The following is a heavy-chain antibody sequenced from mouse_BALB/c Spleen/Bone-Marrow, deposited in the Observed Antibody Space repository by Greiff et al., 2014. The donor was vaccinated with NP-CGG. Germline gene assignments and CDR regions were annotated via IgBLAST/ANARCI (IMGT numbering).Heavy chain of an antibody. CDR1: GFTFTDYY. CDR3: ASDTTVVPYRYSDV. J-gene: IGHJ1*01. D-gene: IGHD1-1*01. V-gene: IGHV7-3*02. Sequence: EVNLVESGGGLVQPGGSLRLSCATSGFTFTDYYMSWVRQPPGKALEWLGFIRNKANGYTTEYSASVKGRFTISRDNSQSILYLQMNTLRAEDTPTYYCASDTTVVPYRYSDVWGAGTTVTVSP. CDR2: IRNKANGYTT.